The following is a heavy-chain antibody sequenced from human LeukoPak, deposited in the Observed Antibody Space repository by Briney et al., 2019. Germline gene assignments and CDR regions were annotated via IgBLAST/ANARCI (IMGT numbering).Heavy chain of an antibody. CDR1: GFTFSDYY. J-gene: IGHJ4*02. V-gene: IGHV3-11*01. CDR3: ARDGHISDYYDSTGY. CDR2: ISSSGSTI. D-gene: IGHD3-22*01. Sequence: GGSLRLSCAASGFTFSDYYMSWIRQAPGKGLEWVSYISSSGSTIYYADSVKGRFTISRDNAMNSLYLQMNSLRAEDTAVYYCARDGHISDYYDSTGYWGQGTLVTVSS.